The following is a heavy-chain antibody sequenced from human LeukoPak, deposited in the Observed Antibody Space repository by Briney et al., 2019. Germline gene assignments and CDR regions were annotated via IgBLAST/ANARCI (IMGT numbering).Heavy chain of an antibody. J-gene: IGHJ4*02. CDR3: ARDQYSYGSFDY. CDR2: IYSGGST. D-gene: IGHD5-18*01. V-gene: IGHV3-66*02. Sequence: PGGSLRLSCAASGFTVSSNYMSWVRQAPGKGLEWVSVIYSGGSTYYADSVKGRFTISRDNSRNTLYLQMNSLRAEDTAVYYCARDQYSYGSFDYWGQGTLVTVSS. CDR1: GFTVSSNY.